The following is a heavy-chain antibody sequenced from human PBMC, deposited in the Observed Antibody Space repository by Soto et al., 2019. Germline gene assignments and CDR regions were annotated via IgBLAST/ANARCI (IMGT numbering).Heavy chain of an antibody. D-gene: IGHD2-15*01. CDR3: ARDTDTPVSMDV. J-gene: IGHJ6*04. V-gene: IGHV3-74*01. CDR2: INADGSST. Sequence: GGSLRLSCAASGFTFSNYWMHWVRQAPGKGLVWVSRINADGSSTSYVDSVKGRFTISRDNAENTVYLQMNSLRAEDTAIYYCARDTDTPVSMDVWGIAPTVTVSS. CDR1: GFTFSNYW.